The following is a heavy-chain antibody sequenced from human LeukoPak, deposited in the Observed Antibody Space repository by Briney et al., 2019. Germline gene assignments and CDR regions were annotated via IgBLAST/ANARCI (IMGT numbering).Heavy chain of an antibody. CDR2: INHSENT. CDR3: GRARTVPLTLDC. V-gene: IGHV4-34*01. J-gene: IGHJ4*02. D-gene: IGHD4-17*01. Sequence: SETLSLTCAVYGGSFSFYCWSWIRQPPGKGLEWIGEINHSENTNYNPPLKSRVTISVHTPKNQFSLRLSSVTAAVTAVDYRGRARTVPLTLDCWGQGTLVTVSS. CDR1: GGSFSFYC.